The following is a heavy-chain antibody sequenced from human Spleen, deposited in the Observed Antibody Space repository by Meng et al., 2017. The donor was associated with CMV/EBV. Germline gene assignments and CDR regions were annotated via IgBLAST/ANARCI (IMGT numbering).Heavy chain of an antibody. CDR2: IYYSGST. CDR3: ARDGGYHRAAGPY. J-gene: IGHJ4*02. D-gene: IGHD2-15*01. Sequence: VALQESGPGLLKPSQTLSLTCMVSGGSISSGDYYWSWIRQPPGKGLEWIGYIYYSGSTYYNPSLKSRVTISVDTSKNQFSLKLSSVTAADTAVYYCARDGGYHRAAGPYWGQGTLVTVSS. V-gene: IGHV4-30-4*08. CDR1: GGSISSGDYY.